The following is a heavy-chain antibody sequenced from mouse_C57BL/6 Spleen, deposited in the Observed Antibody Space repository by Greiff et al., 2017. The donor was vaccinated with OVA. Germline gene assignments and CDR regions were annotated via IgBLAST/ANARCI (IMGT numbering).Heavy chain of an antibody. CDR2: IDPEDGDT. Sequence: EVQRVESGAELVRPGASVKLSCTASGFNIKDYYMHWVKQRPEQGLEWIGRIDPEDGDTEYAPKFQGKATMTADTSSNTAYLQLSSLTSEDTAVYYCTNGYYGSSYEFAYWGQGTLVTVSA. CDR3: TNGYYGSSYEFAY. CDR1: GFNIKDYY. V-gene: IGHV14-1*01. J-gene: IGHJ3*01. D-gene: IGHD1-1*01.